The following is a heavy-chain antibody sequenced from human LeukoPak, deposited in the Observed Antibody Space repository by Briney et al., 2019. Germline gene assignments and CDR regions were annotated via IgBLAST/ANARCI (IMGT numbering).Heavy chain of an antibody. Sequence: ASVKVSCKASGYTFTGYYMHWVRQAPGQGLEWMGWINPNSGGTNYAQKFQGRVTMTTDTPTSTAYMEPRSLRSDDTAVYYCARDGSLYDSSGYYYEFDYWGQGTLVTVSS. CDR2: INPNSGGT. J-gene: IGHJ4*02. V-gene: IGHV1-2*02. D-gene: IGHD3-22*01. CDR1: GYTFTGYY. CDR3: ARDGSLYDSSGYYYEFDY.